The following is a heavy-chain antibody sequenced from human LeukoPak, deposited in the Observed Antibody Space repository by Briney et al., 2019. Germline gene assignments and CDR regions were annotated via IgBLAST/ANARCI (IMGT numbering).Heavy chain of an antibody. J-gene: IGHJ4*02. Sequence: SVKVSCKASGGTLSNYAITWVRQAPGQGLEWMGGIIPIFGTTTYAQKFQGRVTITADKSTSTAYMELSSLRSEDTAVYYCARGALGYSLSNGPDYWGQGTLVTVSS. V-gene: IGHV1-69*06. CDR3: ARGALGYSLSNGPDY. CDR2: IIPIFGTT. CDR1: GGTLSNYA. D-gene: IGHD5-18*01.